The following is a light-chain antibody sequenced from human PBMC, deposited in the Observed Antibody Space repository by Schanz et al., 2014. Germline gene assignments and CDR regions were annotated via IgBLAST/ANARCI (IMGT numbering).Light chain of an antibody. V-gene: IGKV1-5*01. J-gene: IGKJ4*01. CDR2: DAS. CDR3: QQYDSYPLT. CDR1: RNINNW. Sequence: DIQMTQSPSTLSASVGDRVTITCRASRNINNWLAWYQQKPGKAPKLLIYDASNLQSGVPSRFSGSGSGTEFTLTISSLQPDDFATYYCQQYDSYPLTFGGGTQVKIK.